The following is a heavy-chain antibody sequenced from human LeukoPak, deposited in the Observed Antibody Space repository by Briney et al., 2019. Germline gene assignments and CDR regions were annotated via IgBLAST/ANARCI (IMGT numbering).Heavy chain of an antibody. J-gene: IGHJ4*02. D-gene: IGHD1-26*01. V-gene: IGHV3-30*02. Sequence: GGSLRLSCAASGFSFSYYGMHWVRQAPVKGLQWVAFIRFDGSNEYYADSVKGRFTISRDNAKNSLYLQMNSLRAEDTAVYYCARDLEDLSYPRGFDYWGQGTLVTVSS. CDR1: GFSFSYYG. CDR2: IRFDGSNE. CDR3: ARDLEDLSYPRGFDY.